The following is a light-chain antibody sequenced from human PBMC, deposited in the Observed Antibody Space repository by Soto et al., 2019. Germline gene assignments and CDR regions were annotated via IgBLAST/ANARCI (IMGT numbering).Light chain of an antibody. CDR1: RSDDVGHNY. V-gene: IGLV2-14*01. J-gene: IGLJ2*01. Sequence: HSALTDPASVSRAPGLSITSYRNGTRSDDVGHNYVSRYQQRPGKAPRLIIYEVSNRPSGVYNRFSGSKSGKTDSLTISGLQPEDEADYYCSSCRSTDKKVLFGGGTKLAVL. CDR2: EVS. CDR3: SSCRSTDKKVL.